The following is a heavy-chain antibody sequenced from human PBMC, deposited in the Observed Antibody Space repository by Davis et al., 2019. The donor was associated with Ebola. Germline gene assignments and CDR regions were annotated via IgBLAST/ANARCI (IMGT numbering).Heavy chain of an antibody. CDR3: VRDPALVVTGGGWFFGL. D-gene: IGHD2-21*02. V-gene: IGHV3-7*01. CDR1: GFTFTNAW. CDR2: IKQDGGDK. J-gene: IGHJ2*01. Sequence: GESLKISCAASGFTFTNAWMSWVRQAPGKGLEWVANIKQDGGDKYYGDSVKGRFTISRDNAKNSLYLQMNSLRAEDTAVYYCVRDPALVVTGGGWFFGLWGRGTLVTVSS.